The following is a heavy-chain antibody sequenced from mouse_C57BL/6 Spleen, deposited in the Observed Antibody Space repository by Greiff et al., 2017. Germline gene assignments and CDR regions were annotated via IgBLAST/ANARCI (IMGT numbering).Heavy chain of an antibody. V-gene: IGHV1-80*01. CDR3: ARSRTMVTYCDY. CDR1: GYAFSSYW. CDR2: IYPGDGDT. Sequence: VQLQQSGAELVKPGASVKISCKASGYAFSSYWMNWVKQRPGKGLEWIGQIYPGDGDTNYNGKFKGKATLTADKSSSTAYMQLSSLTSEDSAVYFCARSRTMVTYCDYWGQGTTLTVSS. J-gene: IGHJ2*01. D-gene: IGHD2-2*01.